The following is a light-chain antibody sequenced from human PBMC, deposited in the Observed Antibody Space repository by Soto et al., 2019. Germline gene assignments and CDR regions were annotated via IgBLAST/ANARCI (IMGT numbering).Light chain of an antibody. V-gene: IGKV2-28*01. CDR3: MQALQTPPT. CDR1: QRLFDSDDGTTY. Sequence: DIVMTQTPLSLPVLPGAPASISCRSSQRLFDSDDGTTYLDWYLQKPGQSPQLLIYLGSNRASGVPDRFSGSGSGTHCTLKISRVEAEDVGVDYCMQALQTPPTVGGGTKVDIK. CDR2: LGS. J-gene: IGKJ4*01.